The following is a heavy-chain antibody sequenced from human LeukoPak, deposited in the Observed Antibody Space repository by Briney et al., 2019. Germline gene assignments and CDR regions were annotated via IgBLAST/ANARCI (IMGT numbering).Heavy chain of an antibody. V-gene: IGHV4-61*02. CDR3: ARRVQEARSIGSANWLDP. D-gene: IGHD3-10*01. Sequence: SQTLTLTCTVSGGSISSGGYYWSWIRQHPGKGLEWIGRIYTSETTNYNPSLGSRVTISVDTSINQLSLKLSSVTAADTAVYYCARRVQEARSIGSANWLDPWGQGILVTVSS. CDR1: GGSISSGGYY. J-gene: IGHJ5*02. CDR2: IYTSETT.